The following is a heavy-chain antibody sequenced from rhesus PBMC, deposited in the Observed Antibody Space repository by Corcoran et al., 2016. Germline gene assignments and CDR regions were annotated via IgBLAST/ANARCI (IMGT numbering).Heavy chain of an antibody. D-gene: IGHD1-44*02. J-gene: IGHJ4*01. CDR2: IGGSSGST. Sequence: QVQLQESGPGLVKPSETLSLTCAVSGYSISSGYGWSWIRQPPGKGLEWIGYIGGSSGSTNYNPSRKRRVTISKDTSKNQFSLKLSAVTAADTAVYYCARVSGSYDYWGQGLLVTVSS. V-gene: IGHV4-127*01. CDR3: ARVSGSYDY. CDR1: GYSISSGYG.